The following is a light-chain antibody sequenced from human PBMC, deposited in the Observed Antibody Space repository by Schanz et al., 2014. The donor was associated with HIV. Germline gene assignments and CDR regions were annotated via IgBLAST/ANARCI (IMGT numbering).Light chain of an antibody. CDR2: GAS. Sequence: EIVMTQSPDTLSVSPGERATLSCRTSESVSNNLAWYQQKPGQAPRLLIYGASTRATGIPVRFSGRGSGTEFTLTISGLQSEDFAVYYCQQYGSSPWTFGQGTRVDVK. CDR1: ESVSNN. CDR3: QQYGSSPWT. J-gene: IGKJ1*01. V-gene: IGKV3-15*01.